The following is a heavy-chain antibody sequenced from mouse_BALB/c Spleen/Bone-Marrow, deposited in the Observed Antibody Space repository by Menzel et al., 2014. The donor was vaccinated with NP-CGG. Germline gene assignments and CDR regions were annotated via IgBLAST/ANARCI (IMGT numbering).Heavy chain of an antibody. CDR2: INPSNGGT. D-gene: IGHD1-1*01. CDR1: GYTFTSYY. V-gene: IGHV1S81*02. CDR3: TRNNYGYGFFDV. Sequence: VQLQQSGAELVKPGASVKLSCKASGYTFTSYYMYWVKQRPGQGLEWIGEINPSNGGTNFNEKFKSKATLTVDKSSNTAYVQLSSLTSEDSAVYHCTRNNYGYGFFDVWGAGTTVTVSS. J-gene: IGHJ1*01.